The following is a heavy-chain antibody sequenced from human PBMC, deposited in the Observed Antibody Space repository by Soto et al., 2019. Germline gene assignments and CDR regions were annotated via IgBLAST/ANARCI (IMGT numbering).Heavy chain of an antibody. CDR2: INPNSGGT. CDR3: ERSGIAAAGDNWFDP. Sequence: GASVKVSCKASGYTFTGYYMHWVRQAPGQGLEWMGWINPNSGGTNYAQKFQGWVTMTRDTSISTAYMELSRLRSDDTAVYYCERSGIAAAGDNWFDPWGQGTLVTVSS. V-gene: IGHV1-2*04. D-gene: IGHD6-13*01. J-gene: IGHJ5*02. CDR1: GYTFTGYY.